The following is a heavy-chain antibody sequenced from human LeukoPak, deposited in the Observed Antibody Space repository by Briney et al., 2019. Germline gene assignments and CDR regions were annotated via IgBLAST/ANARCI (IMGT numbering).Heavy chain of an antibody. D-gene: IGHD2-15*01. J-gene: IGHJ4*02. CDR3: GRRYGSGSFAS. V-gene: IGHV3-48*01. CDR1: GFSFTTHN. CDR2: ISGSGEAI. Sequence: GGSLRLSCAAPGFSFTTHNMNWVRQAPGKGLEWISYISGSGEAIFYADSVQGRFTISRDNAKNSIYLQMNTLRAEDTAVYYCGRRYGSGSFASGAQETLVTVSS.